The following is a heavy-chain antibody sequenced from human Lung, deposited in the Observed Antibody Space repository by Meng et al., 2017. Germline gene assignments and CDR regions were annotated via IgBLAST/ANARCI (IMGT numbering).Heavy chain of an antibody. D-gene: IGHD2-21*01. V-gene: IGHV1-2*06. J-gene: IGHJ4*02. CDR3: AKALGWGSSPDY. CDR2: INPNSGGT. Sequence: QVQLVQPGADVKKPGALVKVPCKASGYTFTAYYIHWVRQAPGQGLEWMGRINPNSGGTNFAQKFQGRVIMTRDTSISTAYMELSSLGFDDTAVYYCAKALGWGSSPDYWGQGILVTVSS. CDR1: GYTFTAYY.